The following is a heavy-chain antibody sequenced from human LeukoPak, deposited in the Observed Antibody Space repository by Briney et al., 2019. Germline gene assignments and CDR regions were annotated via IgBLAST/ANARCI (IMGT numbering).Heavy chain of an antibody. CDR1: GGSFSGYY. J-gene: IGHJ4*02. Sequence: SETLSLTCAVYGGSFSGYYWSWIRQPPGKGLEWIGEINHSGSTNYNPSLKSRVTISVDTSKNQFSLKLSSVTAADTAVYYCARGGIVAAGILTRYFDNWGQGTLVTVSS. V-gene: IGHV4-34*01. CDR3: ARGGIVAAGILTRYFDN. CDR2: INHSGST. D-gene: IGHD6-13*01.